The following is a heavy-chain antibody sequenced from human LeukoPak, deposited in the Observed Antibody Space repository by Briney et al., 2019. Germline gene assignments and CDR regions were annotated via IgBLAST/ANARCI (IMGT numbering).Heavy chain of an antibody. CDR1: GYTFTSYY. CDR3: ARGSGDSSGYDLPKPYSY. Sequence: SVKVSCKASGYTFTSYYMHWVRQAPGQGLEWMGGIIPIFGTANYAQKFQGRVTITADESTNTAYMELRSLRSEDTAVYYCARGSGDSSGYDLPKPYSYWGQGTLVTVSS. V-gene: IGHV1-69*13. CDR2: IIPIFGTA. J-gene: IGHJ4*02. D-gene: IGHD5-12*01.